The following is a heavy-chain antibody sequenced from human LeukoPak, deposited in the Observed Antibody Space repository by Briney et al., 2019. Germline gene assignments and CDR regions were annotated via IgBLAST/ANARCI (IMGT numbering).Heavy chain of an antibody. D-gene: IGHD2-2*01. Sequence: SVKVSCKASGGTFSSYAISWVRQAPGQGLEWMGGIIPIFGTANYAQKFQGRVTITADESTSTAYMELSSLRSEDTAVYYCARVGSVCSSTSCYLNYFDYWGQGTLVTISS. CDR3: ARVGSVCSSTSCYLNYFDY. J-gene: IGHJ4*02. CDR2: IIPIFGTA. V-gene: IGHV1-69*13. CDR1: GGTFSSYA.